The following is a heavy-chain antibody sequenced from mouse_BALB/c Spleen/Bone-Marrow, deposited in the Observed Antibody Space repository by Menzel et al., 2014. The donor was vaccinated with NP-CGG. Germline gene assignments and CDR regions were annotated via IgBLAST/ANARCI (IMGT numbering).Heavy chain of an antibody. Sequence: EVKLVASGGGLVQPGGSLKLSCATSGFTFSDYYMYWVRQTPEKRLEWVAYISNGGGSTYYPDTVKGRFTISRDNAKNTLYLQMSRLKSEDTAMYYCARXXDXDYFDYWGQGTTLTVSS. CDR3: ARXXDXDYFDY. J-gene: IGHJ2*01. CDR1: GFTFSDYY. CDR2: ISNGGGST. V-gene: IGHV5-12*02.